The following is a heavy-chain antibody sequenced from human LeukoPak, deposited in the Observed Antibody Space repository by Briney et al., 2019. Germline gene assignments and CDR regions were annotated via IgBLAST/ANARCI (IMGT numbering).Heavy chain of an antibody. Sequence: PGKSLRLSCAAPGFTFTSLPLHWVRQAPGKGLEWVTVSSNHGSDEYYADSVKGRFTVSSDNSKKTVYLQMDSLRAEDTAVYYCAMDYYDSNAYSRGWDYWGQGTLVTVSS. CDR3: AMDYYDSNAYSRGWDY. D-gene: IGHD3-22*01. J-gene: IGHJ4*02. CDR1: GFTFTSLP. V-gene: IGHV3-30*04. CDR2: SSNHGSDE.